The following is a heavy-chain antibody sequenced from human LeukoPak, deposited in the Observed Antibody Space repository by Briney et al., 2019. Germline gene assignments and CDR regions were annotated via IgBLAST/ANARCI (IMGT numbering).Heavy chain of an antibody. V-gene: IGHV3-9*01. D-gene: IGHD3-22*01. CDR3: ASGYSFASGPDY. J-gene: IGHJ4*02. CDR2: ISWNSGSI. CDR1: GFTLRSYT. Sequence: GGSLRLSCAASGFTLRSYTMNWVRQAPGKGLEWVSGISWNSGSIGYADSVKGRFTISRDNAKNSLYLQMNSLRAEDTALYYCASGYSFASGPDYWGQGTLVTVSS.